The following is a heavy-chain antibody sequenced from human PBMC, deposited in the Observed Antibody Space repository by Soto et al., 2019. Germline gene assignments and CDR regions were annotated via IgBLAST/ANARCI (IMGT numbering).Heavy chain of an antibody. Sequence: QVQLVESGGGVVQPGGSLRLSCAASGFTFSSYAMHWVRQAPGKGLEWVAVISYDGSNKYYADSVKGRFTISRDNSKNTLYLQMNSLRAEDTAVYYCARVRVRGVITGWFDPWGQGTLVTVSS. J-gene: IGHJ5*02. D-gene: IGHD3-10*01. CDR3: ARVRVRGVITGWFDP. CDR1: GFTFSSYA. CDR2: ISYDGSNK. V-gene: IGHV3-30-3*01.